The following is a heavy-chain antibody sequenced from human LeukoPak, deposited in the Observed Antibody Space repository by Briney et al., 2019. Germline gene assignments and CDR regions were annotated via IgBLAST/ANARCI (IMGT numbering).Heavy chain of an antibody. D-gene: IGHD6-13*01. CDR3: AKDQLNADSSSWYFLPEFDY. V-gene: IGHV3-23*01. CDR2: ISGSGGST. Sequence: PGGSLRLSCAASGFTFSSYAMSWVRQAPGKGLEWVSAISGSGGSTYYADSVKGRFTISRDNSKNTLYLQMNSLRAEDTAVYYCAKDQLNADSSSWYFLPEFDYWGQGTLVTVSS. CDR1: GFTFSSYA. J-gene: IGHJ4*02.